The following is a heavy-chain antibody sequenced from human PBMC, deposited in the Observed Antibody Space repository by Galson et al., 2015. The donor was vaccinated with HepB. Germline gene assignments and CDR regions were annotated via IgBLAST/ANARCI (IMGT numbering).Heavy chain of an antibody. Sequence: SVKVSCKASGYTFTSYGISWVRQAPGQGLEWMGWISAYNGDTNYAQKLQGRVTMTTDTSTSTAHMELRSLRSDDTAVYYCAREHCSGSSCYYYGMDVWGQGTTVTVSS. CDR1: GYTFTSYG. CDR2: ISAYNGDT. D-gene: IGHD2-15*01. CDR3: AREHCSGSSCYYYGMDV. J-gene: IGHJ6*02. V-gene: IGHV1-18*04.